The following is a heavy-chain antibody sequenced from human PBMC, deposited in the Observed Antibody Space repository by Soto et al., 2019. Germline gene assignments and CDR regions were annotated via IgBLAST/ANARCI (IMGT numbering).Heavy chain of an antibody. D-gene: IGHD3-9*01. CDR2: INPRDGSA. CDR3: TRPYDILPGSDY. V-gene: IGHV1-46*01. CDR1: GYRFIDYY. J-gene: IGHJ4*01. Sequence: ASVKVSCKASGYRFIDYYVFWVRQAPGHGLEWMGRINPRDGSASYAQTFQGRVTMTRDTSTSTIYMELSSLRSEDTALYYCTRPYDILPGSDYWG.